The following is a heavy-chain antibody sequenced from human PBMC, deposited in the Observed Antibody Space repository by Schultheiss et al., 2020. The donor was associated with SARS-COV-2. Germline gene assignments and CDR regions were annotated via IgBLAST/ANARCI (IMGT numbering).Heavy chain of an antibody. V-gene: IGHV4-61*01. CDR2: INHSGTT. D-gene: IGHD5-24*01. CDR3: AKVKTATITGLDY. J-gene: IGHJ4*02. CDR1: GGSVNIGSYS. Sequence: SETLSLTCTVSGGSVNIGSYSWSWIRQPPGKGLEWIGEINHSGTTNYKPSLKSRVTISIDKSKNQFSLKLSSVTAADTAVYYCAKVKTATITGLDYWGQGTLVTVSS.